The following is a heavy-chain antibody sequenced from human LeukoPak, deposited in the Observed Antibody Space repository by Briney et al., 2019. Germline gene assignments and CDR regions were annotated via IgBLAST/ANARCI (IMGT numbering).Heavy chain of an antibody. CDR3: ARPFGSSSPYYGLDV. Sequence: ASVKVSCKASGYTLSVYYIHWVRQAPGQGLEWMGWINPNSGGTNYAQNFHGRVTLTRDTSISSAYMELSTLTSDDTAVYYCARPFGSSSPYYGLDVWGQGTTVTVSS. D-gene: IGHD6-6*01. CDR1: GYTLSVYY. V-gene: IGHV1-2*02. J-gene: IGHJ6*02. CDR2: INPNSGGT.